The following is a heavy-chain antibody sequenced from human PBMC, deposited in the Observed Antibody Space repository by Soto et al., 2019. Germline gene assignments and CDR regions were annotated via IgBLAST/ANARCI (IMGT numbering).Heavy chain of an antibody. V-gene: IGHV4-30-4*01. CDR2: IYYSGST. J-gene: IGHJ4*02. CDR3: ARADGYAFDY. D-gene: IGHD2-2*01. Sequence: QVQLQESGPGLVKPSETLSLTCTVSGGSISSAAYYWSWVRQPPGKGLEWIGYIYYSGSTYYNPARTSRFAISIATPSNQFSLQVSSVTAADTAVYYCARADGYAFDYWGQGTLVTVSS. CDR1: GGSISSAAYY.